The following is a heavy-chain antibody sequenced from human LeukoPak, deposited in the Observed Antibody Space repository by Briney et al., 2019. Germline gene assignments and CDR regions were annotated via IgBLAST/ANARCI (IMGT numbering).Heavy chain of an antibody. Sequence: SETLSLTCTVSGGSISSYYWSWIRQPPGKGLEWIGYIYYSGSTNYNPSLKSRVTISVDTSKNQFSLKLSSVTAADTAVYYCAREELYYDSSGHFDYWGQGTLVTVSS. CDR1: GGSISSYY. V-gene: IGHV4-59*01. CDR2: IYYSGST. D-gene: IGHD3-22*01. J-gene: IGHJ4*02. CDR3: AREELYYDSSGHFDY.